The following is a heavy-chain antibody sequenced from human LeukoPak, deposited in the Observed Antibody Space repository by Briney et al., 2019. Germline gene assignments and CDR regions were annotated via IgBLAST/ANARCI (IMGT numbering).Heavy chain of an antibody. Sequence: SETLSLTCTVSGGSISNYYWSWIRQPPAKGLEWIGYIYYSGSTNYNPSLKSRVTISVDTSKNQFSLKLNSVTAADTAVYYCARTTEDCSSTSCYQYWFDPWGQGTLVTVSS. CDR3: ARTTEDCSSTSCYQYWFDP. J-gene: IGHJ5*02. CDR2: IYYSGST. D-gene: IGHD2-2*01. V-gene: IGHV4-59*01. CDR1: GGSISNYY.